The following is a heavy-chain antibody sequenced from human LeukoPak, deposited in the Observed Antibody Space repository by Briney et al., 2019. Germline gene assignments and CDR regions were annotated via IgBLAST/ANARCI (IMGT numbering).Heavy chain of an antibody. V-gene: IGHV3-23*01. J-gene: IGHJ3*02. CDR2: ISGSGGST. D-gene: IGHD2-15*01. CDR3: AKPQPTVCSGGSCYGAFDI. CDR1: GFTFSSYA. Sequence: GGSLRLSCAASGFTFSSYAMSWVRQAPGKGLEWVSAISGSGGSTYYADSVKGRFTISRDNSKNTLYLQMNSLRAEDTAVYYCAKPQPTVCSGGSCYGAFDIWGQGTMVTVSS.